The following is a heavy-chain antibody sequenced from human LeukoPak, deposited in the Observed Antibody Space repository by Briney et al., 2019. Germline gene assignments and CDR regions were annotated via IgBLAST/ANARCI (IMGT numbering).Heavy chain of an antibody. J-gene: IGHJ4*02. CDR1: GYTLTGYY. CDR2: INPNSGDT. Sequence: ASVKVSCKASGYTLTGYYMHWLRQAPGQGLEWMGWINPNSGDTNYAQKFQGRVTMTRDTSINTAYMELSRLTSDDTAVYYCAKNPYEYYFDYWGQGTLVTVS. V-gene: IGHV1-2*02. D-gene: IGHD5-12*01. CDR3: AKNPYEYYFDY.